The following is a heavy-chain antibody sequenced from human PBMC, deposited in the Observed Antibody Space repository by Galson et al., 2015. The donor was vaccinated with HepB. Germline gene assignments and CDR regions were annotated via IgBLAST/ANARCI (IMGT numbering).Heavy chain of an antibody. V-gene: IGHV3-7*01. CDR3: ARENYYDGSGSDAFDI. J-gene: IGHJ3*02. CDR1: GFTFSRHW. Sequence: SLRLSCAASGFTFSRHWMTWVHQAPGKGLEWVADIKQDGNEQHYVDSVEGRFTISRDNARNSLFLQMDSLRAEDTAVYYCARENYYDGSGSDAFDIWGQGTMVTVSA. CDR2: IKQDGNEQ. D-gene: IGHD3-22*01.